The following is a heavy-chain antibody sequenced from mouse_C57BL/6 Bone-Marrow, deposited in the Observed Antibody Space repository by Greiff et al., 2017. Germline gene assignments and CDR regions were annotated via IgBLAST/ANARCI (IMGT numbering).Heavy chain of an antibody. Sequence: VQLQQSGPGLVAPSQSLSITCTVSGFSLTSYGVHWVRQPPGKGLEWLVVIWSDGSTTYNSALKSRLSISKDNSKRQVFLKMNSLQTDDTAMYYCARHEGYDYDGGWFAYWGQGTLVTVSA. V-gene: IGHV2-6-1*01. CDR1: GFSLTSYG. CDR2: IWSDGST. CDR3: ARHEGYDYDGGWFAY. D-gene: IGHD2-4*01. J-gene: IGHJ3*01.